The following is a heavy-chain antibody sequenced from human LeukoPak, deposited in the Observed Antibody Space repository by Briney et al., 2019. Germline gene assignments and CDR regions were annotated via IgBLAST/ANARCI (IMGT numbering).Heavy chain of an antibody. Sequence: KPSETLSLTCTVSGGSISSYYWSWIRQPPGKGLEWIGYIYYSGSTNYNPSLKSRVTISVDTSKNQFSLKLSSVTAAATAVYYCARHPPGMSSSWYGSFDYWGQGTLVTVSS. J-gene: IGHJ4*02. D-gene: IGHD6-13*01. V-gene: IGHV4-59*08. CDR2: IYYSGST. CDR1: GGSISSYY. CDR3: ARHPPGMSSSWYGSFDY.